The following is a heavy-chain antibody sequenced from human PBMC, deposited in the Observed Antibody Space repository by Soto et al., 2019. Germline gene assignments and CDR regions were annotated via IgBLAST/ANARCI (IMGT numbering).Heavy chain of an antibody. Sequence: EEQLVESGGDLVQPGGSLRLSCTSSGFALDTYDMNWVRLAPGKDLEWISHIATGGDRIYYADSVKGRFTISRDNARNSLYLQMNSLRDDDTAIYYGAGENVLMFASYDAFTVWGQGTLVTVSS. V-gene: IGHV3-48*03. J-gene: IGHJ3*01. CDR2: IATGGDRI. D-gene: IGHD2-21*01. CDR1: GFALDTYD. CDR3: AGENVLMFASYDAFTV.